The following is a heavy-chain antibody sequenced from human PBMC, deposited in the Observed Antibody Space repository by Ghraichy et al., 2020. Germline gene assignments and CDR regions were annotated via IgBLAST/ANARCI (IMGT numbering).Heavy chain of an antibody. D-gene: IGHD6-13*01. Sequence: GGSLRLSCSASGFTFSSYSMHWVRQAPGRGLECVSAITGTGTKTYYADSVKGRFTISRDNSKNILYLQVSSLRAEDTAFYYCVKEKEVSGTWATDYWGHGTLVTVSS. CDR1: GFTFSSYS. J-gene: IGHJ4*01. V-gene: IGHV3-64D*08. CDR3: VKEKEVSGTWATDY. CDR2: ITGTGTKT.